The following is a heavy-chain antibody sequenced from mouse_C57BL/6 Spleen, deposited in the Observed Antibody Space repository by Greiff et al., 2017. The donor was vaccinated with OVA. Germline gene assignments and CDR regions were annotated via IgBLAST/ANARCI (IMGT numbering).Heavy chain of an antibody. D-gene: IGHD1-1*01. CDR1: GFSLSTFGMG. J-gene: IGHJ2*01. Sequence: QVTLKVSGPGILQPSQTLSLTCSFSGFSLSTFGMGVGWIRQPSGKGLEWLAHIWWDDDKYYNPALKSRLTISKDTSKNQVFLKMANVDTADTATDYCARIAEGSNSDYWGQGTTLTVSS. V-gene: IGHV8-8*01. CDR3: ARIAEGSNSDY. CDR2: IWWDDDK.